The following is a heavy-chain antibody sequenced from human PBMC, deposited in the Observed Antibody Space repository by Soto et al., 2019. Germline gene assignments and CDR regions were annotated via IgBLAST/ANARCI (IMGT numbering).Heavy chain of an antibody. Sequence: EMQLVESGGGLVKPGGSLRLSCAASGFILRSYNMNWVRLAPGKGLEWVSSISASSTYIYYADSVTGRFTISRDNAKNSVYLQMNSLRAEDTGVYYCARDNHYYGMNFWGQGTTVTVSS. J-gene: IGHJ6*02. CDR3: ARDNHYYGMNF. CDR1: GFILRSYN. CDR2: ISASSTYI. V-gene: IGHV3-21*02.